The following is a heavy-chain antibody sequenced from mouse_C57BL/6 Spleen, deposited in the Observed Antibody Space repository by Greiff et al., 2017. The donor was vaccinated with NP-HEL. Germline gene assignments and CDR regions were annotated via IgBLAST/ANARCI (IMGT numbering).Heavy chain of an antibody. Sequence: ESGPGLVKPSQSLSLTCSVTGYSITSGYYWNWIRQFPGNKLEWMGYISYDGSNNYNPSLKNRISITRDTSKNQFFLKLNSVTTEDTATYNCARVGNWYFDVWGTGTTVTVSS. V-gene: IGHV3-6*01. J-gene: IGHJ1*03. CDR1: GYSITSGYY. CDR2: ISYDGSN. D-gene: IGHD1-1*02. CDR3: ARVGNWYFDV.